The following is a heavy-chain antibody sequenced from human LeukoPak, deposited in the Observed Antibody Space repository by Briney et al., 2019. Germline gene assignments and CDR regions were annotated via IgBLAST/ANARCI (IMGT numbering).Heavy chain of an antibody. CDR1: GFTFSSYG. J-gene: IGHJ4*02. CDR3: AKKMSSSTGIDY. V-gene: IGHV3-30*02. Sequence: GGSLRLSCAASGFTFSSYGMHWVRQAPGKGLEWVAFIRYDGSNKYYADSVKGRFTISRDNSKNTLYLQMKSLRAEDTAVYYCAKKMSSSTGIDYWGQGTLVTVSS. CDR2: IRYDGSNK. D-gene: IGHD2-2*01.